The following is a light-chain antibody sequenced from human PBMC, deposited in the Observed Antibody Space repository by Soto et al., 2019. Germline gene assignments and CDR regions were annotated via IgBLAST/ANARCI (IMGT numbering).Light chain of an antibody. CDR2: SNN. CDR3: AAWDDSLSGRVV. Sequence: QSVLTQAPSASGNPGQRVTISCSGSSSNIGTNYVYWYQQLPGSAPKLLIYSNNQRPSGVPDRFSGSKSGTSASRAISGLRSEDEADYYCAAWDDSLSGRVVFGGGTKLTVL. V-gene: IGLV1-47*02. J-gene: IGLJ2*01. CDR1: SSNIGTNY.